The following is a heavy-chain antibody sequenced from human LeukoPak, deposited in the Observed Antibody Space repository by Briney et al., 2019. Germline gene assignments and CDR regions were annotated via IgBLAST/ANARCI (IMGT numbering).Heavy chain of an antibody. Sequence: SETLSLTCAVYGGSFNDYYWNWIRQPPGKGLEWIGGISYIGNTYYSPSLKSRVTISVDTSKNQFSLKLRSVTAADTAVYYCARDSPPAYCSGGSCYFDYWGQGTLVTVSS. CDR1: GGSFNDYY. D-gene: IGHD2-15*01. J-gene: IGHJ4*02. CDR3: ARDSPPAYCSGGSCYFDY. V-gene: IGHV4-34*01. CDR2: ISYIGNT.